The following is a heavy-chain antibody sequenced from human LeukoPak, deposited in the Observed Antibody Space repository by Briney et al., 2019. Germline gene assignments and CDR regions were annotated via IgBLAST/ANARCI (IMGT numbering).Heavy chain of an antibody. CDR2: IKSKTEGGTT. CDR1: GLTFSTCP. V-gene: IGHV3-15*01. J-gene: IGHJ4*02. D-gene: IGHD3-9*01. CDR3: TRVPNVLRYSFDY. Sequence: GGSLRLSCVAFGLTFSTCPMYWVRQAPGKGLEWVGRIKSKTEGGTTDYAAPVKGRFTISRDDSKSIAYLQMNSLKTEDTAVYYCTRVPNVLRYSFDYWGQGTLVTVSS.